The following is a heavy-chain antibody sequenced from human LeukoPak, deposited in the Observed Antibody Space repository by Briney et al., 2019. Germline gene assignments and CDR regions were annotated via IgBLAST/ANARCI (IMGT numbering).Heavy chain of an antibody. CDR2: IDWDDDK. D-gene: IGHD1-14*01. V-gene: IGHV2-70*11. J-gene: IGHJ5*02. CDR3: ARIELRNRPGDEVRFDP. Sequence: SGPTLVNPTQTLTLTCTFSGFSLSTSAMCVSWIRQPPGKALEWLARIDWDDDKYYSTSLKTRLTISKDTSKNQVVLTMTNMDPVDTATYYCARIELRNRPGDEVRFDPWGQGTLVTVSS. CDR1: GFSLSTSAMC.